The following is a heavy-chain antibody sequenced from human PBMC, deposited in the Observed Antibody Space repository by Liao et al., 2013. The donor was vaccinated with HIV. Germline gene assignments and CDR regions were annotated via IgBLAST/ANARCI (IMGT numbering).Heavy chain of an antibody. V-gene: IGHV4-61*02. CDR3: ARRPGGDPLYWYFDV. CDR2: VYASGNT. J-gene: IGHJ2*01. CDR1: GGSVSDGSYF. D-gene: IGHD2-21*02. Sequence: QVQLQESGPALVKPSQTLSLTCTVSGGSVSDGSYFWSWIRQPAGKGLEWIGHVYASGNTNYNASLKSRVTISVDTSKSQFSLKMTSVTASDTAVYYCARRPGGDPLYWYFDVWGRGTLVTVSS.